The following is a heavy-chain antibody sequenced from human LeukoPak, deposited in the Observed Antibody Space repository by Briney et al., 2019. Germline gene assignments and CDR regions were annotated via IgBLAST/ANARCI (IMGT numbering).Heavy chain of an antibody. D-gene: IGHD3-22*01. CDR1: GYTFTSYY. Sequence: ASVKVSCKASGYTFTSYYMHWVRQAPGQGLEWMGIINPSGGSTSYAQKFQGRVTMTRDTSTSTVYMELSSLRSEDTAVYYCARAPTYYHDSSGYSPDYWGQGTLVTVSS. V-gene: IGHV1-46*01. CDR2: INPSGGST. CDR3: ARAPTYYHDSSGYSPDY. J-gene: IGHJ4*02.